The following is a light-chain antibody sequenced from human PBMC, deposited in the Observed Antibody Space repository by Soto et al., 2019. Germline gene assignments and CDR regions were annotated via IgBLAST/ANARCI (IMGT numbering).Light chain of an antibody. Sequence: AIRMTQSTSSLSASTGNRVTITFRASQGVSNYLAWYQQKPGRAPKLLIYAASTFQSGVPSRFSGSGSGTDFTLTITCLQSEDFAIYYCQQYYSSPWTFGQGTKV. V-gene: IGKV1-8*01. CDR3: QQYYSSPWT. CDR2: AAS. CDR1: QGVSNY. J-gene: IGKJ1*01.